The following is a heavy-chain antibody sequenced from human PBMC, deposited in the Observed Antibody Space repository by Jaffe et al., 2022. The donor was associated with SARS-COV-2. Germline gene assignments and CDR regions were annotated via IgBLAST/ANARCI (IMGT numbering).Heavy chain of an antibody. Sequence: QVQLVESGGGVVQPGRSLRLSCAASGFTFSSYGMHWVRQAPGKGLEWVAVISYDGSNKYYADSVKGRFTISRDNSKNTLYLQMNSLRAEDTAVYYCAKTRSRGASQPDYYYGMDVWGQGTTVTVSS. CDR2: ISYDGSNK. CDR3: AKTRSRGASQPDYYYGMDV. V-gene: IGHV3-30*18. CDR1: GFTFSSYG. D-gene: IGHD3-10*01. J-gene: IGHJ6*02.